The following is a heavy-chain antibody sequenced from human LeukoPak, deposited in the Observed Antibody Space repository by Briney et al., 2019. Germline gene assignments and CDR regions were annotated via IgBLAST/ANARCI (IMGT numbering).Heavy chain of an antibody. V-gene: IGHV3-30-3*01. CDR3: ARVRYSGSYPEVFDY. CDR2: ISNDGSKI. D-gene: IGHD1-26*01. J-gene: IGHJ4*02. Sequence: PGRSLRLSCAASGFTFSTYTMHWVRQAPGKGLDWVAFISNDGSKIYYADSVRGRFTISRDNSKNTLDLQMNSLRVEDTAVFYCARVRYSGSYPEVFDYWGQGTLVTVSS. CDR1: GFTFSTYT.